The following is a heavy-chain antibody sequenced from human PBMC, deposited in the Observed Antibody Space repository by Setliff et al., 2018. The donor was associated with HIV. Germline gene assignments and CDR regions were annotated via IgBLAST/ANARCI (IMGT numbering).Heavy chain of an antibody. J-gene: IGHJ4*02. V-gene: IGHV4-39*01. Sequence: SETLSLTCTVSGGSISSSSNYWGWIRQAPGKGLEWIGNIYYSGSTYYNPSLKSRVTISVDTSKNQFSLKLRSVTAADTAVYYCARYCSSTTCYPRNFDYWGQGTLVTVSS. CDR2: IYYSGST. CDR3: ARYCSSTTCYPRNFDY. D-gene: IGHD2-2*01. CDR1: GGSISSSSNY.